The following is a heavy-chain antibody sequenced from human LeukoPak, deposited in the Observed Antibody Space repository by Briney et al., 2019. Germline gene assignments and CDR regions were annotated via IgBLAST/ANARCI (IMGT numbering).Heavy chain of an antibody. V-gene: IGHV3-21*01. CDR1: GFTFSSYS. CDR3: ARDDYGDYMADY. D-gene: IGHD4-17*01. Sequence: PGGSLRLSCAASGFTFSSYSMNWVRQAPGKGLEWVSSISSSSSYIYYADSVKGRFTISRDNAKNSLYLQMNSLGAEDTAVYYCARDDYGDYMADYWGQGTLVTVSS. CDR2: ISSSSSYI. J-gene: IGHJ4*02.